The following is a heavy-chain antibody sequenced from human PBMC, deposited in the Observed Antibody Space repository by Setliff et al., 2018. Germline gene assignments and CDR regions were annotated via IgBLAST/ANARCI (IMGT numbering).Heavy chain of an antibody. CDR2: IHYSGST. CDR1: GASINRDY. CDR3: ARHGPTRTDSWFDSFDV. V-gene: IGHV4-59*08. J-gene: IGHJ3*01. Sequence: SETLSLTCSVSGASINRDYWNWIRQPPGKGLEWIGYIHYSGSTNYNPSLKSRVTLSVDTSKNQFSLKVSSVTAADTAVYYCARHGPTRTDSWFDSFDVWGQGTKVTVSS. D-gene: IGHD3-10*01.